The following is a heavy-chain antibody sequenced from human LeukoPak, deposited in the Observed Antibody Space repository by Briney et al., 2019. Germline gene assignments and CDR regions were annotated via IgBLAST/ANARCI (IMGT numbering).Heavy chain of an antibody. CDR2: ISWNSGSI. V-gene: IGHV3-9*01. Sequence: GGSLRLSCAASGFTFDDYAMHWVRQAPGKGLEWVSGISWNSGSIGYADSVKGRFTISRDNAKNSLYLQMNSLRAEDTALYYCAKDLPHYSSGSLGGSDYWGQGTLVTVSS. J-gene: IGHJ4*02. CDR3: AKDLPHYSSGSLGGSDY. CDR1: GFTFDDYA. D-gene: IGHD6-19*01.